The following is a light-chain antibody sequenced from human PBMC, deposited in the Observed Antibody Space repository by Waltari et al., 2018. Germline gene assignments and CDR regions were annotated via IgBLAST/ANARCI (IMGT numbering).Light chain of an antibody. CDR2: AAS. CDR1: QSIHNY. J-gene: IGKJ4*01. CDR3: QQSYDPPLT. V-gene: IGKV1-39*01. Sequence: DIQMTQSPSSLSASVGDRVTITCRATQSIHNYLNWYQQRPGKAPKLLIFAASNLQSGVPSRFSGSTSGTNFTLTISSLQPEDFATYYCQQSYDPPLTFGGGTKVEIK.